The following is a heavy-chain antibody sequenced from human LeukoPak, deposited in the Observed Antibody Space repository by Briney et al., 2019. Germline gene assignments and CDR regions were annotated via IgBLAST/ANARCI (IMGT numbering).Heavy chain of an antibody. CDR2: IIPIFGTA. CDR3: ARERYSGSYYFDY. J-gene: IGHJ4*02. D-gene: IGHD1-26*01. Sequence: GASVTVSCKASGGTFSSYAISWVRQAPGQGLEWMGGIIPIFGTANYAQKFQGRVTITTDESTSSAYMELSSLRSEDTAVYYCARERYSGSYYFDYWGQGTLVTVSS. CDR1: GGTFSSYA. V-gene: IGHV1-69*05.